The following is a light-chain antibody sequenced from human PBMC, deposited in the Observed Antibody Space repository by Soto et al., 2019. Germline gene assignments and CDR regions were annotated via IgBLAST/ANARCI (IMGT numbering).Light chain of an antibody. J-gene: IGKJ5*01. Sequence: EVVLTQSPATLSLSPGDGATLSCRASQSVNNYLAWYQQKPGRAPRLLIYDTSNRATDIPARFSGSGSGTDFTLTISSVEPEDSALYYCQQYGNSITFGQGTRLELK. CDR2: DTS. CDR3: QQYGNSIT. V-gene: IGKV3-11*01. CDR1: QSVNNY.